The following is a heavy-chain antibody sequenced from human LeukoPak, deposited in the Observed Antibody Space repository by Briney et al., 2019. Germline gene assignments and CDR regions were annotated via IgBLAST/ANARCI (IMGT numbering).Heavy chain of an antibody. Sequence: SETLSLTCTVSGGSISSGGYYWSWIRQHPGKGLEWIGYIYYSGSTYCNPSLKSRVTISVDTSKNQFSLKLSSVTAADTAVYYCARDQFPYCSGGSCYNWFDPWGQGTLVTVSS. CDR2: IYYSGST. V-gene: IGHV4-31*03. J-gene: IGHJ5*02. D-gene: IGHD2-15*01. CDR1: GGSISSGGYY. CDR3: ARDQFPYCSGGSCYNWFDP.